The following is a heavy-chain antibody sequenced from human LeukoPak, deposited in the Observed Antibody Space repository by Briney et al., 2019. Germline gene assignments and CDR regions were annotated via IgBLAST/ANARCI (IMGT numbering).Heavy chain of an antibody. V-gene: IGHV3-30*02. D-gene: IGHD1-26*01. CDR1: GFTFSNYG. J-gene: IGHJ4*02. CDR3: AKDKGGARIYFDY. Sequence: PGGSLRLSCAVSGFTFSNYGMLWARQAPGKGLEWVALIRYDGSNKYYADSVKGRFNISRDISKNTLYLQMNSLRAEDTALYYCAKDKGGARIYFDYWGQGTLVTVSS. CDR2: IRYDGSNK.